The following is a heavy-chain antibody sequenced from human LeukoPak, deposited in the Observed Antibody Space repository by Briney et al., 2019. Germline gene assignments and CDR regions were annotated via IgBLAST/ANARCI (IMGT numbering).Heavy chain of an antibody. V-gene: IGHV3-7*01. CDR1: EFTFSSYW. Sequence: QPGGSLRLSCVGSEFTFSSYWMTWVRQAPGKGLEWVANIKHDGSEKFYVDSVTGRFTISRDNAKNSLYLQMNTLRAGDTAVYYCARVRYYTTGQGFDYWGQGTLVTVSS. CDR2: IKHDGSEK. CDR3: ARVRYYTTGQGFDY. J-gene: IGHJ4*02. D-gene: IGHD1-1*01.